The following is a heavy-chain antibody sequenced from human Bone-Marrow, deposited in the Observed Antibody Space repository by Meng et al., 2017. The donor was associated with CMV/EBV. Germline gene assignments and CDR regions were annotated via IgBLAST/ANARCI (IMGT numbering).Heavy chain of an antibody. CDR1: GFTFSTYS. CDR3: ARDSVTGWGNQAFDI. CDR2: ISTSSNYI. V-gene: IGHV3-21*04. Sequence: GGSLRLSCAASGFTFSTYSMSWVRQSPGKGLEWVSSISTSSNYIYYADSMRGRFTVSRDNAKNSLYLQMDTLRDEDTAVYYCARDSVTGWGNQAFDIRGHGTMVTVSS. D-gene: IGHD4-17*01. J-gene: IGHJ3*02.